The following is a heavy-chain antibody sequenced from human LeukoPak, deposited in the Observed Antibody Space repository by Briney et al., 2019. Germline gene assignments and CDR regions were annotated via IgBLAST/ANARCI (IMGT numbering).Heavy chain of an antibody. V-gene: IGHV1-46*01. D-gene: IGHD3-3*01. CDR1: RYTLTTRH. CDR2: IYLTEGST. Sequence: ASVKVSCQASRYTLTTRHIHWVRQAPGLGLEWMGIIYLTEGSTTDVQRLHGRVTLTRDTSTSTVYMELNRLTSEDTAVYYCARDGGHYEMDLWGQGTTVSVSS. J-gene: IGHJ6*02. CDR3: ARDGGHYEMDL.